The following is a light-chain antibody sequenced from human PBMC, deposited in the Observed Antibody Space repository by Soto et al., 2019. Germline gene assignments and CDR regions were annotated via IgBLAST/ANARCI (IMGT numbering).Light chain of an antibody. CDR3: QERSNWPSLS. CDR1: QSVFDY. CDR2: KAS. Sequence: EIVLTQSPATLSLSPGQRATLSCKASQSVFDYIAWYQQKPGQAPRLLIYKASIRATGVPARFSGSGSGTDFTLTISSLGPEDFAVYCCQERSNWPSLSFGGGTKVEIK. V-gene: IGKV3-11*01. J-gene: IGKJ4*01.